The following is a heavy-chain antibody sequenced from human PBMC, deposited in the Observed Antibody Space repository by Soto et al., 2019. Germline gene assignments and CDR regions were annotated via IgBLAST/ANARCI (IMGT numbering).Heavy chain of an antibody. Sequence: QVQLQESGRGLVKPSETLSLTCTVSSGAISNYYWSWIRQPPGKGLEWSGYIDYSRSTNYNPSLKRQFTVSVDSSKDQSARKLSALIAADAAVYHCARRSGATLDYWGQGTLVTVSS. V-gene: IGHV4-59*08. CDR1: SGAISNYY. CDR3: ARRSGATLDY. D-gene: IGHD3-10*01. CDR2: IDYSRST. J-gene: IGHJ4*02.